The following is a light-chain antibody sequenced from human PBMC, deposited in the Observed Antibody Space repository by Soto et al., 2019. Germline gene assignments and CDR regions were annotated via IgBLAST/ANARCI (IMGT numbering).Light chain of an antibody. CDR2: DAS. Sequence: EIVLTQSPATLSLSPGERATLSCRASQSVSSYLAWYQQKPGQAPRLLIYDASNRATGIPARFSGSGSGTDFTLTISTLEPEDFAVYYCQQRSNWPPPFGAGPNV. V-gene: IGKV3-11*01. J-gene: IGKJ3*01. CDR1: QSVSSY. CDR3: QQRSNWPPP.